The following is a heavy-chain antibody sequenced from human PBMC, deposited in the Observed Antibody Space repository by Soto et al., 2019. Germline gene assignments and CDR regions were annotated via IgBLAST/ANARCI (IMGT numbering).Heavy chain of an antibody. Sequence: SETLSLTCSVSGGSISSYFWSWIRQPPGKGLEWIGYIRDSETTNYNPSLKSRVAMSLDTSKNQLSLRLTSVTAADTAVYFCARGTTNWGWKFDYWGQGILVTVSS. V-gene: IGHV4-59*01. CDR3: ARGTTNWGWKFDY. J-gene: IGHJ4*02. CDR1: GGSISSYF. D-gene: IGHD7-27*01. CDR2: IRDSETT.